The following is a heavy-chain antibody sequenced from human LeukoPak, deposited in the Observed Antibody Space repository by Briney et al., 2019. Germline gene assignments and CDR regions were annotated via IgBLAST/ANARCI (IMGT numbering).Heavy chain of an antibody. D-gene: IGHD6-13*01. V-gene: IGHV3-23*01. J-gene: IGHJ4*02. Sequence: GGSLRLSCAASGFSFSSYAMSWVRQAPGKGLEWVSALSGSSSATYYADSVKGRFTISRDTSKNTLDLQTNSLRADDTALYYCARALQDSSGWYHFDYWGQGTLVTVSS. CDR3: ARALQDSSGWYHFDY. CDR1: GFSFSSYA. CDR2: LSGSSSAT.